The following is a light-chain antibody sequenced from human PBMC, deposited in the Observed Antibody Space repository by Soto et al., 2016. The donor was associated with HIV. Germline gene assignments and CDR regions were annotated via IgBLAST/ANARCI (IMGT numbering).Light chain of an antibody. V-gene: IGLV3-21*02. CDR2: DDS. CDR1: NIGSKS. CDR3: QVWDNDSNQNWV. J-gene: IGLJ3*02. Sequence: SYVLTQPPSVSVAPGGTATITCRGNNIGSKSVHWYQQKAGQAPVLVVYDDSNRPSGISDRFSGSSSGNTATLTLTRAEAGDEADFYCQVWDNDSNQNWVFGGGTKPTVL.